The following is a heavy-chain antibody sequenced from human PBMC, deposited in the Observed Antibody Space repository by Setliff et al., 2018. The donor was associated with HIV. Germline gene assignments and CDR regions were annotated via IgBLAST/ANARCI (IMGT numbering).Heavy chain of an antibody. CDR2: ISYSGST. Sequence: KPAETLSLPFTVSGGSINRSNNYWGWSRQPPGKGKEWIGTISYSGSTYYDPSLKSRVTISLDTSKNQFFLKLCSVTAPDTAIYNCARQTWEYYDTLTGYYRSPKNFDSWGQGTLVTVSS. V-gene: IGHV4-39*01. CDR1: GGSINRSNNY. D-gene: IGHD3-9*01. CDR3: ARQTWEYYDTLTGYYRSPKNFDS. J-gene: IGHJ4*02.